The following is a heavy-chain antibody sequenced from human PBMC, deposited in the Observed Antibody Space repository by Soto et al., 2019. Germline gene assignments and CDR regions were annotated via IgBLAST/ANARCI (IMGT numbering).Heavy chain of an antibody. D-gene: IGHD6-6*01. CDR2: IDWDDDK. J-gene: IGHJ6*02. Sequence: PTLVNPTQTLTLTCTFSGFSLSTSGMCVSWIRQPPGKALEWLALIDWDDDKYYSTSLKTRLTISKDTSKNQVVLTMTNMDPVDTATYYCSRIPDVGIAARNYYYCGMEVWGQAITVTVSS. CDR1: GFSLSTSGMC. CDR3: SRIPDVGIAARNYYYCGMEV. V-gene: IGHV2-70*01.